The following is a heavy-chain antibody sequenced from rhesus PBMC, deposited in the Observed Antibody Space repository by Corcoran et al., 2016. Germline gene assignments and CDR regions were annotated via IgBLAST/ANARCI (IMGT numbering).Heavy chain of an antibody. CDR1: GGSIRSNF. V-gene: IGHV4S11*01. D-gene: IGHD6-25*01. CDR3: ATLQGGTYDY. Sequence: QVQLQESGPGLVKPLETLSLTCAVSGGSIRSNFWNWIRQAPGKGLEWIGYIHCSGSSTNSNPSLKSRVTLSVDTSKNQLSLKLRSVTAADTAVYYCATLQGGTYDYWGQGVLVTVSS. CDR2: IHCSGSST. J-gene: IGHJ4*01.